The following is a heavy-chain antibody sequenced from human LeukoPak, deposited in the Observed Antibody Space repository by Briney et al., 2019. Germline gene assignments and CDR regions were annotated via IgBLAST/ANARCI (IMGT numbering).Heavy chain of an antibody. D-gene: IGHD5-24*01. J-gene: IGHJ4*02. CDR2: ISGSGGST. CDR1: GFTFSSYA. CDR3: AKDKAVEMATMFDY. V-gene: IGHV3-23*01. Sequence: GGSLRLSCAASGFTFSSYAMSWVRQAPGQGLEWISAISGSGGSTYYADSVKGRFTISTDNSKNTLYLQMNSLRAEDTAVYYCAKDKAVEMATMFDYWGQGTLVTVSS.